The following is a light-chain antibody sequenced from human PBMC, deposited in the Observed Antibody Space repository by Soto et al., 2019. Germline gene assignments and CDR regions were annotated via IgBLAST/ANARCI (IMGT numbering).Light chain of an antibody. V-gene: IGKV1-33*01. Sequence: DIQMTQSPSSLSFSIGAISTITCQSSQDISNYLNWYQQTPGKAPKLLIYDASTLETGVPSRFTGSGSGTDFTFTISSLQPEDIGTYFCQRYDDFPLTFGQGTRLEIK. J-gene: IGKJ5*01. CDR2: DAS. CDR1: QDISNY. CDR3: QRYDDFPLT.